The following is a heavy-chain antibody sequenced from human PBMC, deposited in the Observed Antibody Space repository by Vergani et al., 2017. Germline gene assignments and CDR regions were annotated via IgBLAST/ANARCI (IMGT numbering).Heavy chain of an antibody. CDR1: GGSFSGYY. V-gene: IGHV4-34*01. J-gene: IGHJ5*02. D-gene: IGHD7-27*01. CDR3: ARKDWGSNWFDP. CDR2: INHSGST. Sequence: QVQLQQWGAGLLKPSETLSLTCAVYGGSFSGYYWSWIRQPPGKGLEWIGEINHSGSTNYNPSLKSRVTISVDTSKNQFSLKLSSVTAADTAVYYCARKDWGSNWFDPWGQGTLVTVSS.